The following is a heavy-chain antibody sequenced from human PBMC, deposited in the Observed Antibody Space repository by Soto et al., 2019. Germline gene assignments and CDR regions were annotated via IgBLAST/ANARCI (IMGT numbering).Heavy chain of an antibody. CDR3: ARTGWGNGDSDY. Sequence: QLQLQESGPGLVKSSETLSLTCTVSGGSISKSNYFWGWIRQAPGKGLESIASILYSGTTSYNSSLKIRVPISVDTSKNQASLELNSVTAADSAVYYCARTGWGNGDSDYRGQGTLVTVSS. CDR1: GGSISKSNYF. V-gene: IGHV4-39*01. D-gene: IGHD2-21*01. CDR2: ILYSGTT. J-gene: IGHJ4*02.